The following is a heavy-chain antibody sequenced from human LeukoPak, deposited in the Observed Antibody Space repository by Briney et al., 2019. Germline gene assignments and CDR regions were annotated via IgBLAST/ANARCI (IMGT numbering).Heavy chain of an antibody. CDR3: ARIGYSSSSNDW. Sequence: GGSLRLSCAVSGFTYTTYWMSWVRQAPGKGLEWVASINQDGSVRYYVDSLKDRFTIYRDNARNSLYLQMNSLRVEDTAVYYCARIGYSSSSNDWWGQGTLVTVSS. D-gene: IGHD6-6*01. V-gene: IGHV3-7*01. J-gene: IGHJ4*02. CDR1: GFTYTTYW. CDR2: INQDGSVR.